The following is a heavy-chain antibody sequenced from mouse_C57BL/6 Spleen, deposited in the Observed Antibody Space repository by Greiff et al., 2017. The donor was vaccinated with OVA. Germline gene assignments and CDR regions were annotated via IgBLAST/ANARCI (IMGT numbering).Heavy chain of an antibody. CDR2: IYPRSGNT. V-gene: IGHV1-81*01. Sequence: QVHVKQSGAELVRPGASVKLSCKASGFTFTSYGICWVKQSTGQGLEWIGEIYPRSGNTYYHEKLKGKVTLTADKSSSTAYMELRSLTSEDSAVYFCARDYYGSSPFAYWGQGTLVTVSA. CDR3: ARDYYGSSPFAY. D-gene: IGHD1-1*01. J-gene: IGHJ3*01. CDR1: GFTFTSYG.